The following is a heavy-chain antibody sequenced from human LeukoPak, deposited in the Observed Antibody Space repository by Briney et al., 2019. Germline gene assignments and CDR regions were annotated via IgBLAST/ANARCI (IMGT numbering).Heavy chain of an antibody. D-gene: IGHD2-2*01. J-gene: IGHJ6*02. Sequence: GGSLRLSCAASGFTFSSYGMHWVRQAPGKGLEWVAVIWYDGSNKYYADSVKGRFTISRDNSKNTLYLQMNSLRAEDTAVYYRARHGGYCSSTSCPFYYYYGMDVWGQGTTVTVSS. CDR1: GFTFSSYG. V-gene: IGHV3-33*01. CDR2: IWYDGSNK. CDR3: ARHGGYCSSTSCPFYYYYGMDV.